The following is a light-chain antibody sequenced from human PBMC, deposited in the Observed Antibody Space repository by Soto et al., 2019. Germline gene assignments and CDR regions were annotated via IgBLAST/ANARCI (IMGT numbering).Light chain of an antibody. J-gene: IGKJ1*01. Sequence: EIVLTQSPGTLSLSPGERATLSCRASQSVSNRYLAWYQQRPGQAPRLLIYGASSRATGIPDRFSDSGSGTDFTLTISRLEPEDFAVYYCQQYGNSPSTFGQGTKVEIK. V-gene: IGKV3-20*01. CDR3: QQYGNSPST. CDR1: QSVSNRY. CDR2: GAS.